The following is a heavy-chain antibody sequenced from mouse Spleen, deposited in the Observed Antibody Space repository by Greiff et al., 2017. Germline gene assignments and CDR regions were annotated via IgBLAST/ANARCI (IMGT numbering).Heavy chain of an antibody. Sequence: VHVKQSGTVLARPGASVKMSCKTSGYTFTSYWMHWVKQRPGQGLEWIGAIYPGNSDTSYNQKFKGKAKLTAVTSASTAYMELSSLTNEDSAVYYCTRSENYYGSSPYYFDYWGQGTTLTVSS. CDR2: IYPGNSDT. J-gene: IGHJ2*01. V-gene: IGHV1-5*01. D-gene: IGHD1-1*01. CDR3: TRSENYYGSSPYYFDY. CDR1: GYTFTSYW.